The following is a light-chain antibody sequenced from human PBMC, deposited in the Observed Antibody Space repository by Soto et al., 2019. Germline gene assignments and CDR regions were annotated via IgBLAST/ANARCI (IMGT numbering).Light chain of an antibody. CDR2: EDN. CDR1: SGSIASNY. V-gene: IGLV6-57*04. Sequence: NCMLTQPHSVSESPGKTVTISCTRSSGSIASNYVQWYQQRPGSAPTTVIYEDNQRPSGVPDRFSGSIDSSSNSASLTISGLKTEDEADYYCQSYDSSSLVFGGGTKLTIL. J-gene: IGLJ2*01. CDR3: QSYDSSSLV.